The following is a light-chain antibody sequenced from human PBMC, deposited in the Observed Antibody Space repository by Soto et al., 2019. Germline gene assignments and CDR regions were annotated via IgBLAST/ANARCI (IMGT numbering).Light chain of an antibody. J-gene: IGKJ3*01. Sequence: EVVLTQSPGTLSLSPGEGATLSCRASQSVRGSSFAWYQQKPGQAPRILIYSVSSRATDIPDRFSGSGSGTDFTLTISRLEPEDFAVYYCQQYGALPVTCGPGTTVDIK. CDR2: SVS. CDR1: QSVRGSS. CDR3: QQYGALPVT. V-gene: IGKV3-20*01.